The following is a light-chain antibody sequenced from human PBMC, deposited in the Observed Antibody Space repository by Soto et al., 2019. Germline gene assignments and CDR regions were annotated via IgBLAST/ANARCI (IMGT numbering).Light chain of an antibody. CDR1: QSVSSN. Sequence: EIVMTQSPATLSVSPGERATLSCRASQSVSSNLAWYQQKPGQAPRLLIYGASTRATGIPARFSGSGSGTEFTLTSSRLQSEDFAVYYCHQYNNWLTFGQGTKVEIK. V-gene: IGKV3-15*01. CDR3: HQYNNWLT. CDR2: GAS. J-gene: IGKJ1*01.